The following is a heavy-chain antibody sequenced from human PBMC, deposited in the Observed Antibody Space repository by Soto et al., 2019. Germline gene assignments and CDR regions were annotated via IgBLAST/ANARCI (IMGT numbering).Heavy chain of an antibody. CDR2: ISAYNGNT. D-gene: IGHD3-10*01. Sequence: GSVKGFGKSSAYTFASYGMSLVRQAPGQGLEWMGWISAYNGNTNYAQKLQGRVTMTTDTSTSTAYMELRSLRSDDTAVYYCARDRSLLWFGELLTHDYWGQGTLVTVSS. V-gene: IGHV1-18*01. J-gene: IGHJ4*02. CDR1: AYTFASYG. CDR3: ARDRSLLWFGELLTHDY.